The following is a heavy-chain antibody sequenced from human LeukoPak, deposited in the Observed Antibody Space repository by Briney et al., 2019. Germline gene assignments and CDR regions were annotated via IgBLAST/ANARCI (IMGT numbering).Heavy chain of an antibody. CDR2: VYPDDSDT. V-gene: IGHV5-51*01. D-gene: IGHD1-26*01. CDR1: GYSFTRYW. Sequence: GESLKISCKTSGYSFTRYWIAWVRQTPGKGLEWMGIVYPDDSDTSYSPAFQGQVTISADKSITTAYLHWSSLKASDTAVYSCARPSGTYFPFDYWGQGTLVTVSS. J-gene: IGHJ4*02. CDR3: ARPSGTYFPFDY.